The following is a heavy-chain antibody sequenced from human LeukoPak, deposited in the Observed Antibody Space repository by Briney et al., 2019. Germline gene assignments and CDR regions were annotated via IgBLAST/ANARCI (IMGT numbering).Heavy chain of an antibody. D-gene: IGHD2-15*01. Sequence: GGALRLSCAASGCTFSSYAMSWVRQAPGKGLEGVSTISGSGGSIYYADSVKGRFTISRDNSKNTLYVQMNSLRAEDTAVYYCAKDQWLDIVVVGPAIGPDYWGQGTLVTVSS. CDR3: AKDQWLDIVVVGPAIGPDY. CDR1: GCTFSSYA. J-gene: IGHJ4*02. CDR2: ISGSGGSI. V-gene: IGHV3-23*01.